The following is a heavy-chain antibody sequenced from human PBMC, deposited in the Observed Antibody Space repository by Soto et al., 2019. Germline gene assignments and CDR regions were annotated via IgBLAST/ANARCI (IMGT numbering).Heavy chain of an antibody. D-gene: IGHD6-6*01. CDR2: INNSRRT. V-gene: IGHV4-59*01. J-gene: IGHJ4*02. CDR3: ARGSLAARSAGCDLDS. CDR1: VGSISCYY. Sequence: TETLSLTCTVSVGSISCYYWSWIRQPPGKGLDWIAHINNSRRTNYNPSLKSRVTISVDTSKNQFSLKLSSVTAADTTVYYCARGSLAARSAGCDLDSWGQGTLVPGSS.